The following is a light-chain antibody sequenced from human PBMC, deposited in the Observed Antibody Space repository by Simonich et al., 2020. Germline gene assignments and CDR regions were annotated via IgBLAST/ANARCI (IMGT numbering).Light chain of an antibody. V-gene: IGLV2-14*03. Sequence: QSALTQPASVSGSPGRSITISCTGTRSDVGGYNYVSWYQQHPGKAPKLMIYDVSNRPSGVSNRFSGYKSCNTASLTISGLQAEDEADYYCCSYAGSSNVVFGGGTKLTVL. J-gene: IGLJ2*01. CDR2: DVS. CDR3: CSYAGSSNVV. CDR1: RSDVGGYNY.